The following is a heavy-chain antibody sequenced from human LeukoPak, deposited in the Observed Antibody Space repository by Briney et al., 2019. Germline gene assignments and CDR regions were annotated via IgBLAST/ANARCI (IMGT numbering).Heavy chain of an antibody. D-gene: IGHD6-19*01. J-gene: IGHJ2*01. CDR3: APVAVARYWYFDL. Sequence: SETLSLTCTVSGGSISGSYWSWIRQPPGKGLEWIGYILYSGSTNYNPPLESRVTISVDTSKNQFSLKLSSVTAADTAVYYCAPVAVARYWYFDLWGRGTLVTVSS. CDR1: GGSISGSY. V-gene: IGHV4-59*01. CDR2: ILYSGST.